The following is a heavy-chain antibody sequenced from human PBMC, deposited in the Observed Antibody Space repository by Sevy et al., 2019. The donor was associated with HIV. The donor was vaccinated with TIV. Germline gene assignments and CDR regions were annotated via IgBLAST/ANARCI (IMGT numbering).Heavy chain of an antibody. CDR1: GFTFSSYA. CDR2: ISGSGGST. V-gene: IGHV3-23*01. J-gene: IGHJ4*02. D-gene: IGHD5-18*01. CDR3: AKGGGYSYGYRWYFDY. Sequence: GESLKISCAASGFTFSSYAMSWVRQAPGKGLEWVSAISGSGGSTYYADSVKGRFTISRDNSKNPLYLQMTSPGAEDKAVYYCAKGGGYSYGYRWYFDYWGQGTLVTVSS.